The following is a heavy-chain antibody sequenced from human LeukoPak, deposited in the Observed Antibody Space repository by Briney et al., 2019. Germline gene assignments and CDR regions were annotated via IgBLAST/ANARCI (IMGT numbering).Heavy chain of an antibody. CDR1: RFTLSSYW. Sequence: GGSLRLSCAASRFTLSSYWMSWVRQAPGKGLEWVANIKQDGSEKYYVDSVKGRFTISRDNAKNSLYLQMNSLRAEDTAVYYCAGGPQWLVQVYFDYWGQGTLVTVSS. V-gene: IGHV3-7*01. CDR3: AGGPQWLVQVYFDY. D-gene: IGHD6-19*01. CDR2: IKQDGSEK. J-gene: IGHJ4*02.